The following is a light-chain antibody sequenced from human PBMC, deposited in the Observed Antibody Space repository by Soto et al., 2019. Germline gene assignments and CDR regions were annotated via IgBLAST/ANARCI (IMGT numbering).Light chain of an antibody. CDR1: QGVSSY. CDR2: AAY. CDR3: QKYYNWRPR. J-gene: IGKJ1*01. V-gene: IGKV1-9*01. Sequence: DIQLSQSPSFTSASVGDRVTITGRASQGVSSYLAWFQQKPGKAPKLMIYAAYTLQSGVQSRFSGSGSGTEFTLTISRMQSEEFAVYYCQKYYNWRPRFGQGTKVDI.